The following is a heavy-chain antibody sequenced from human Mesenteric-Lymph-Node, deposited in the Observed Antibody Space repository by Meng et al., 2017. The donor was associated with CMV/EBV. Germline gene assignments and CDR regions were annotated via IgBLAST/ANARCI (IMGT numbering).Heavy chain of an antibody. CDR3: ARVLAYYYDSSGYFDY. CDR2: ISVYNNNT. Sequence: SGYTFTTHGNGWVRRAPGQGLEWMRWISVYNNNTNYAQILQGRVTMTTDTSTSTAYMELRSLRSDDTAVYYCARVLAYYYDSSGYFDYWGQGTLVTVSS. V-gene: IGHV1-18*04. J-gene: IGHJ4*02. CDR1: GYTFTTHG. D-gene: IGHD3-22*01.